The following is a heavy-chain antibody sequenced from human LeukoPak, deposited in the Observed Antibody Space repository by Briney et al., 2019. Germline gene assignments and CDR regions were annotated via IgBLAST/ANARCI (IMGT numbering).Heavy chain of an antibody. J-gene: IGHJ6*03. V-gene: IGHV1-69*01. CDR3: ARTGRLQHYYYYYMDV. CDR1: GGTFSSYA. CDR2: IIPIFGTV. D-gene: IGHD4-11*01. Sequence: ASVTVSCKASGGTFSSYAISWVRQAPGQGLEWMGGIIPIFGTVNYAQKFQGRVTITADESTSTAYMELSSLRSEDTAVYYCARTGRLQHYYYYYMDVWGKGTTVTVSS.